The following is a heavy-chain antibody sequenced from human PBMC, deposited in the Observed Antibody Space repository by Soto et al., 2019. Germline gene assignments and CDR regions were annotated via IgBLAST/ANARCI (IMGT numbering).Heavy chain of an antibody. CDR3: ARDHTESLVHCDY. Sequence: ASVKVSCKGSGYTFTSYGISWVGQAPGQGLEWMGWISAYNDNTNYAQKLEGRVTITTDTSTSTAYMELRSLRADDTAVYYCARDHTESLVHCDYWGQGTLVTVSS. V-gene: IGHV1-18*01. D-gene: IGHD6-19*01. CDR2: ISAYNDNT. CDR1: GYTFTSYG. J-gene: IGHJ4*02.